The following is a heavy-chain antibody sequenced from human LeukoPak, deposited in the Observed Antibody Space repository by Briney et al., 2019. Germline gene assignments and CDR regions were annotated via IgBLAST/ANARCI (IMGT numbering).Heavy chain of an antibody. V-gene: IGHV3-23*01. CDR1: GFTFSSYA. CDR3: AKVGRDNYNYYY. D-gene: IGHD5-24*01. Sequence: PGGSLRLSCAASGFTFSSYAMSWVRQAPGKGVEGVSVISGSGDSTYYADSVKGRFTISRDNSKNTLYLQMNSLRAEDTAVYYCAKVGRDNYNYYYWGQGTLVTVSS. J-gene: IGHJ4*02. CDR2: ISGSGDST.